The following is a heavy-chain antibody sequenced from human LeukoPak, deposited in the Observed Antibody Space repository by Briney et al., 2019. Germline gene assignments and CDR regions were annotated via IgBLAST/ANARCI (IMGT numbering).Heavy chain of an antibody. V-gene: IGHV3-23*01. Sequence: GGSLRLSCAASGFTFSSYAMSWVRQAPGKGLEWVSAISGSGGSTYYADSVKGRFTISRDNSKNTLYLQMNSLRAEDTAVYYCARDWSDGYAFDIWGQGTMVTVSS. CDR1: GFTFSSYA. J-gene: IGHJ3*02. CDR2: ISGSGGST. D-gene: IGHD3-3*01. CDR3: ARDWSDGYAFDI.